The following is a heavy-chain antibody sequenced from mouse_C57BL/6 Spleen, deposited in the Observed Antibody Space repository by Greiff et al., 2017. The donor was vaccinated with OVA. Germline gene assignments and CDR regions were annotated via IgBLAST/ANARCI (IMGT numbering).Heavy chain of an antibody. V-gene: IGHV1-52*01. J-gene: IGHJ4*01. CDR1: GYTFTSYW. CDR3: ARDGYYLWDY. CDR2: IDPSDSAT. Sequence: VQLQQPGAELVRPGSSVKLSCKASGYTFTSYWMHWVKQRPIQGLEWIGNIDPSDSATHYNQKFKDKATLTVDKSSSTAYMQLSSLTSEDSAVYYCARDGYYLWDYWGQGTSVTVSS. D-gene: IGHD2-3*01.